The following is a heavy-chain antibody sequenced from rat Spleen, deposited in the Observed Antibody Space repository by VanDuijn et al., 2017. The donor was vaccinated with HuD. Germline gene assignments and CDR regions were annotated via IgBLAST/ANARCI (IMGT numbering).Heavy chain of an antibody. CDR2: ITHTGGST. Sequence: EVQLVESDGGLVQPGRSLKLSCAASGFTFCDYYMAWVRQAPTKGLEWVASITHTGGSTYYPDSVKGRFTISRDNAKSTLYLQMNSLRSEDTATYYCIREVRVAAISTGFDYWGQGVMVTVSS. J-gene: IGHJ2*01. V-gene: IGHV5-20*01. CDR1: GFTFCDYY. CDR3: IREVRVAAISTGFDY. D-gene: IGHD1-2*01.